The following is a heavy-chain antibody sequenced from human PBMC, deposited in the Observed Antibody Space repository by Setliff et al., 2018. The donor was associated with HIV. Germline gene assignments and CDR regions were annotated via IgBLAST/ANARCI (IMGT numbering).Heavy chain of an antibody. CDR2: IYPGDSDT. CDR1: GYNFISYY. CDR3: ARRPVSDTFDV. Sequence: GESLTISCKASGYNFISYYIGWVRQMPGKGLEWMGIIYPGDSDTRYGSSFEGQVTISADWSITTAFLQWNSLKASDTAMYYCARRPVSDTFDVWGQGTMVTVSS. J-gene: IGHJ3*01. V-gene: IGHV5-51*01.